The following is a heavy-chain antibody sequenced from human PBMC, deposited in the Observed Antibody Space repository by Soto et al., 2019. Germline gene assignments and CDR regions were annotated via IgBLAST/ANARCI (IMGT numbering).Heavy chain of an antibody. J-gene: IGHJ4*02. CDR2: INPNSGGT. Sequence: ASVKVSCKASGYTFTGYYMHWVRQAPGQGLEWMGWINPNSGGTNYAQKFQGRVTMTADTSTSTAYMELSSLRSEDTAVYYCARVVGFSYRYFDYWGQGTLVTVSS. CDR1: GYTFTGYY. V-gene: IGHV1-2*02. D-gene: IGHD2-21*01. CDR3: ARVVGFSYRYFDY.